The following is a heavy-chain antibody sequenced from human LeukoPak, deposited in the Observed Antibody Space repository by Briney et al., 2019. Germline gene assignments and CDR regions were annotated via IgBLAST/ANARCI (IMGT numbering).Heavy chain of an antibody. CDR2: IYYSGST. D-gene: IGHD3-10*01. CDR3: ARESNYYGSGTGWFDP. CDR1: GGSIRSGGYS. V-gene: IGHV4-30-4*07. J-gene: IGHJ5*02. Sequence: SETLSLTCAVSGGSIRSGGYSWSWIRQPPGRGLEWIGYIYYSGSTYYNPSLKSRVTISVDTSKNQFSLKLSSVTAADTAVYYCARESNYYGSGTGWFDPWGQGTLVTVSS.